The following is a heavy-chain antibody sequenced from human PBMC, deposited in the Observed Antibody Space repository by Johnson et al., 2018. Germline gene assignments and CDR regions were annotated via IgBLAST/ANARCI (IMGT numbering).Heavy chain of an antibody. V-gene: IGHV3-21*04. D-gene: IGHD1-14*01. CDR2: ISSSSSYI. J-gene: IGHJ6*02. CDR3: ARTPGAYYYYGMDV. CDR1: GFTFSSYS. Sequence: VQLVQSGGGLVKPGGSXRLSCAASGFTFSSYSMNWVRQAPGKGLEWVSSISSSSSYIYYADSVKGRFTISRDNAKNSLYLQMNSLRAEDTAVYYCARTPGAYYYYGMDVWGQGTTVTVSS.